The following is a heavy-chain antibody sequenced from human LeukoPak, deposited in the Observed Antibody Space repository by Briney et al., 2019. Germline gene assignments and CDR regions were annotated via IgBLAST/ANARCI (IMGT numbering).Heavy chain of an antibody. Sequence: SETLSLTCTVSGGSISSHYWSWIRQPPGEGLEWIGYIYYSGSTNYNPSLKSRVTISVDTSKNQFSLKLSSVTAADTAAYYCARGFRYCSSTSCYRYYYYYMDVWGKGTTVTVSS. CDR3: ARGFRYCSSTSCYRYYYYYMDV. CDR2: IYYSGST. CDR1: GGSISSHY. V-gene: IGHV4-59*11. J-gene: IGHJ6*03. D-gene: IGHD2-2*01.